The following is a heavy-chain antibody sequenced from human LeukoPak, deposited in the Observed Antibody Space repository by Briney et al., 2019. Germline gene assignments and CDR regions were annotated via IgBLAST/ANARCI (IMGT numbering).Heavy chain of an antibody. Sequence: AGGSLRLSCAASGFIFSRHTMHWVGQAPGKGLQWGALISYDGSNEYFADSVKGRFTISRDNSRNTLSLQVNSLRLEDTAVYYCVRSSAAAKYYFDYWGQGTLVTVSS. CDR2: ISYDGSNE. V-gene: IGHV3-30-3*01. J-gene: IGHJ4*02. D-gene: IGHD6-13*01. CDR1: GFIFSRHT. CDR3: VRSSAAAKYYFDY.